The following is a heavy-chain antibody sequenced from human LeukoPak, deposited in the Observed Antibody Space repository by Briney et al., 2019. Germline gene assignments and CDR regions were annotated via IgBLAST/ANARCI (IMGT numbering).Heavy chain of an antibody. CDR1: GGSISSYY. D-gene: IGHD3-3*02. Sequence: SETLSLTCTVSGGSISSYYWSWIRQPAGKGLEWIGRIYTSGSTNYNPSLKSRVTMSVDTSKTQFSLKLSSATAAATTGHYFAGDSYSYIFLYWRQAGMVSVPS. J-gene: IGHJ4*03. CDR2: IYTSGST. CDR3: AGDSYSYIFLY. V-gene: IGHV4-4*07.